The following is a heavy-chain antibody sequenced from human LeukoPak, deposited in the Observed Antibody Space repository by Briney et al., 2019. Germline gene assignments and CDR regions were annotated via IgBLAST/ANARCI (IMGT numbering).Heavy chain of an antibody. CDR1: GYIFTNYY. CDR3: ASDRNPGDGYNFDY. V-gene: IGHV1-46*01. D-gene: IGHD5-24*01. J-gene: IGHJ4*02. Sequence: ASVKVSCKASGYIFTNYYMNWVRQAPGQGLEWMGIINPSGGGTSYAQKFQGRVTITRDTSASTAYMELSSLRSEDTAVYYCASDRNPGDGYNFDYWGQGTLVTVSS. CDR2: INPSGGGT.